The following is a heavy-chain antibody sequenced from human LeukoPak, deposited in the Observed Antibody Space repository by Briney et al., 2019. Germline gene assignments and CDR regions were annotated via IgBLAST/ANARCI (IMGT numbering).Heavy chain of an antibody. CDR3: ARGDQLYYYGMDV. CDR2: IYPGDSDT. V-gene: IGHV5-51*01. Sequence: GESLKISCKGSGYSFTSYWIGWVRQLPGKGLEWMGIIYPGDSDTRYSPSFQGQVTISADKSISTAYLQWSSLKASDTAMYYCARGDQLYYYGMDVWGQGTTVTVSS. J-gene: IGHJ6*02. CDR1: GYSFTSYW. D-gene: IGHD2-2*01.